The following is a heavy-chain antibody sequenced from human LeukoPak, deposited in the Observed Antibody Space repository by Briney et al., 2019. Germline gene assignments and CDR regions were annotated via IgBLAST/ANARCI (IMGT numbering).Heavy chain of an antibody. D-gene: IGHD6-13*01. V-gene: IGHV4-59*01. Sequence: KPSETLSLTCTVSGGSISIYYWSWIRHPPGKGLEWIGYIYYSGSTNYNPSLKSRVTISLDTSKNQFSLKLSSVTAADTAVYYCARVGSSWRNWFDPWGQGTLVTVSS. J-gene: IGHJ5*02. CDR3: ARVGSSWRNWFDP. CDR2: IYYSGST. CDR1: GGSISIYY.